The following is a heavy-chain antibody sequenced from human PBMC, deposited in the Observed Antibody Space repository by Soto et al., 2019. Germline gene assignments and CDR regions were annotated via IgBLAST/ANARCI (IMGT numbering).Heavy chain of an antibody. CDR1: GGSFSGYY. V-gene: IGHV4-34*01. CDR3: AREARVVVPAAMIPYMDV. J-gene: IGHJ6*03. D-gene: IGHD2-2*01. Sequence: SETLSLTCAVYGGSFSGYYWSWIRQPPGKGLEWIGEINHSGSTNYNPSLKSRVTISVDTSKNQFSLKLSSVTAADTAVYYCAREARVVVPAAMIPYMDVWGKGTTVTVSS. CDR2: INHSGST.